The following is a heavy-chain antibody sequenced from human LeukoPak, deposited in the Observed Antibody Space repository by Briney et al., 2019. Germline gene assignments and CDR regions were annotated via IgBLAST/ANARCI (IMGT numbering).Heavy chain of an antibody. CDR3: ARDPTGPTSRWELLNSYFDY. Sequence: ASVKVSCKASGYTFTSYGISWLRQAPGQGLEWMGWISAYNGNTNYAQKLQGRVTMTTDTSTSTAYMELRSLRSDDTAVYYCARDPTGPTSRWELLNSYFDYWGQGTLVTVSS. CDR2: ISAYNGNT. V-gene: IGHV1-18*01. D-gene: IGHD1-26*01. CDR1: GYTFTSYG. J-gene: IGHJ4*02.